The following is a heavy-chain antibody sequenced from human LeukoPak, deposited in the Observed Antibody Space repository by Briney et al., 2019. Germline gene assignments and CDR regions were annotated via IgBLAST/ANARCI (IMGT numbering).Heavy chain of an antibody. CDR2: IKEDGSEK. CDR3: ARLLLSRTFDY. Sequence: PGGSLRLSCAASGFTFSSYWMSWVRQAPGKGLEWVANIKEDGSEKYYVGSLKGRFTISRDNAKNSLFLQMNSLRAEDTAVYYCARLLLSRTFDYWGQGDLVTVSS. CDR1: GFTFSSYW. D-gene: IGHD3-10*01. J-gene: IGHJ4*02. V-gene: IGHV3-7*01.